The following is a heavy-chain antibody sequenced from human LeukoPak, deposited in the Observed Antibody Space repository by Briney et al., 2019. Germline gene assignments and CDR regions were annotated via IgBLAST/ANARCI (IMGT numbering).Heavy chain of an antibody. J-gene: IGHJ3*02. Sequence: GGSLRLSCAASGFTFSSYWMSWVRQAPGKGPEWVANIKQDGSEKYYVDSVKGRFTISRDNAKNSLYLQMNSLRAEDTAVYYCARPKGTRSGSHQGAFDIWGQGTMVTVSS. CDR1: GFTFSSYW. CDR3: ARPKGTRSGSHQGAFDI. V-gene: IGHV3-7*01. D-gene: IGHD1-26*01. CDR2: IKQDGSEK.